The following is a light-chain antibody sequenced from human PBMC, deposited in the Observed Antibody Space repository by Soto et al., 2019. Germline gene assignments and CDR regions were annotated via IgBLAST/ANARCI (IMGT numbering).Light chain of an antibody. CDR3: QSRSSWAPVLT. CDR1: QSVKTY. J-gene: IGKJ4*01. V-gene: IGKV3-11*01. CDR2: DAS. Sequence: EPVLTQSPATLSLYPGERATLSCRASQSVKTYLAWYQQKPGQVPRLLIYDASNRATGIPARFSGSGSGTDFTLTISGLASEDFAVYYCQSRSSWAPVLTFGGGTKVAIK.